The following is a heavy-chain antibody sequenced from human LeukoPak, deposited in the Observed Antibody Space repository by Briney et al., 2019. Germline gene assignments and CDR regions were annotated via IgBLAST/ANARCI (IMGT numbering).Heavy chain of an antibody. CDR1: GFTFSSYS. V-gene: IGHV3-48*04. D-gene: IGHD3-10*01. Sequence: SGGSLRLSCAASGFTFSSYSMNWVRQAPGKGLEWISYISGGGTSMYYADSVEGRFTVSRDNAKNSMYLQMDSLRAEDTAVYFCARVIGYYGSGRNYYFDCWGQGTLVTVSS. CDR3: ARVIGYYGSGRNYYFDC. J-gene: IGHJ4*02. CDR2: ISGGGTSM.